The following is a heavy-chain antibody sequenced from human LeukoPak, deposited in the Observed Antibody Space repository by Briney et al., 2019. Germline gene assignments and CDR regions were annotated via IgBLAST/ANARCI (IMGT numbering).Heavy chain of an antibody. Sequence: SQTLSLTCTVSGGSISGDFWTWIRQTARKGLERIGRNYSIGSNTYNPSLKSRVTISLDTPKNHFSLNLTSVTAAGPAVYYSARQPTSGREPTSGRPLDFWGRGTLVTVSS. V-gene: IGHV4-4*07. D-gene: IGHD5-12*01. CDR2: NYSIGSN. CDR3: ARQPTSGREPTSGRPLDF. J-gene: IGHJ4*02. CDR1: GGSISGDF.